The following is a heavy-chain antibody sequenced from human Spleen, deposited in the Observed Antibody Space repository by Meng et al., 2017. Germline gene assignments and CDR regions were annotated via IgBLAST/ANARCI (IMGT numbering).Heavy chain of an antibody. J-gene: IGHJ3*02. CDR2: ISSDGSNK. Sequence: GGSLRLSCPASGFTFSSYAMHWVRQAPGKGLEWVTIISSDGSNKYYRDSGKVRFTISRDNAKNTLYLQMDGLGVDDTAVYYCARADYSGSGYAFDIWGRGTMVTVSS. CDR1: GFTFSSYA. CDR3: ARADYSGSGYAFDI. V-gene: IGHV3-30*04. D-gene: IGHD3-10*01.